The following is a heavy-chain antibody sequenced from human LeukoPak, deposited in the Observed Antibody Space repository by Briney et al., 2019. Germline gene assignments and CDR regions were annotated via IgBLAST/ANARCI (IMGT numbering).Heavy chain of an antibody. V-gene: IGHV3-48*01. CDR2: ISSGGSDI. CDR3: ATSGNYRLDY. D-gene: IGHD1-26*01. J-gene: IGHJ4*02. Sequence: GGSLRLSCAASGFTFSTYNMNWVRQAPGKGLESVSYISSGGSDIFYAGSVKGRFTISRDNAKNSLHLQMNSLRAEDTAVYYCATSGNYRLDYWGQGTLVTVSS. CDR1: GFTFSTYN.